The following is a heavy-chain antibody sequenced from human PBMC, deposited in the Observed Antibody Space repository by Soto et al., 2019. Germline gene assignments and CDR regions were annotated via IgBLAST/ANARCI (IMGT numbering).Heavy chain of an antibody. V-gene: IGHV3-23*01. D-gene: IGHD2-2*01. J-gene: IGHJ1*01. CDR2: ITGSGNNR. CDR3: VKDGSTSWYRYFQY. CDR1: GFTFSNFG. Sequence: EVHLLVSGGGLVQPGGSLRLSCAASGFTFSNFGMSWVRQAPGKGLEWVSGITGSGNNRYYAGSVKGRFTISRDNSKNTLDLQMDSLRAEDTAVYYCVKDGSTSWYRYFQYWGQGTLVTVSS.